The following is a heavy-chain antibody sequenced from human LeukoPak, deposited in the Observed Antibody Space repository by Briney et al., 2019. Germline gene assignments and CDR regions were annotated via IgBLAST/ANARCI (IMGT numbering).Heavy chain of an antibody. D-gene: IGHD6-13*01. CDR2: INHSGST. V-gene: IGHV4-34*01. CDR1: GGSFSGYY. J-gene: IGHJ6*02. CDR3: ASSAGYSRLSYGMDV. Sequence: SETLSLTCAVYGGSFSGYYWSWIRQPPGKGLEWIGEINHSGSTNYNPSLKSRVTISVDTSKNQFSLKLSSVTAADTAVYYCASSAGYSRLSYGMDVWGQGTTVTVSS.